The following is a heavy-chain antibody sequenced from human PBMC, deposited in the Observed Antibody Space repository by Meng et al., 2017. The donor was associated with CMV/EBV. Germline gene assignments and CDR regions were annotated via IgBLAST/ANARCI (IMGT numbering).Heavy chain of an antibody. J-gene: IGHJ3*02. D-gene: IGHD3-22*01. CDR3: ARGGETITMIVAGDAFDI. CDR1: GYTFTGYY. V-gene: IGHV1-2*02. CDR2: INPNSGGT. Sequence: ASVKVSCKASGYTFTGYYMHWVRQAPGQGLDWMGWINPNSGGTNYAQKFQGRVTMTRDTSISTAYMELSRLRSDDTAVYYCARGGETITMIVAGDAFDIWGQGTMVTVSS.